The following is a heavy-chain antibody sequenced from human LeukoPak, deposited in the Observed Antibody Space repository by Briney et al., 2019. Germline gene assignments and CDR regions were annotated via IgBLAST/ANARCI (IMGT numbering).Heavy chain of an antibody. CDR3: AREGLFDIVVVVAAIRYYDMDV. D-gene: IGHD2-15*01. CDR2: ISYDGSNK. Sequence: PGGSLRLSCAASGFTFSSYAMHWVRQAPGKGLEWVAVISYDGSNKYYADSVKGRFTISRDNSKNTLYLQMNSLRAEDTAVYYCAREGLFDIVVVVAAIRYYDMDVWGQGTTVTVSS. CDR1: GFTFSSYA. J-gene: IGHJ6*02. V-gene: IGHV3-30*04.